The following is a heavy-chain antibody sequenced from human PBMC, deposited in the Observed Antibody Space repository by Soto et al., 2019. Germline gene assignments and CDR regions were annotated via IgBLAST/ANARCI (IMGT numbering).Heavy chain of an antibody. D-gene: IGHD5-18*01. Sequence: GESLKISCKGSGYSFTSYWISWVRQMPGKGLQWMGRINPSASYTNYSPSFQGHVTISADKSISTAYLQWTSLRASDTAIFYCARHRGTSMVITALDYWGQGTLVTVSS. CDR3: ARHRGTSMVITALDY. V-gene: IGHV5-10-1*01. J-gene: IGHJ4*02. CDR2: INPSASYT. CDR1: GYSFTSYW.